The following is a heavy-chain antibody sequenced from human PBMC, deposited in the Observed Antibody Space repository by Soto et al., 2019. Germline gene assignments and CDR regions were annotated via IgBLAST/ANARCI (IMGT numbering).Heavy chain of an antibody. CDR2: INTGNGNT. D-gene: IGHD4-17*01. Sequence: SVKVSCKASGYTFTSFAMHWVRQAPGQRLEWMGWINTGNGNTKYSQMFQGRVTIIRDPSANTVYMELRSLRSEDTAVYFCARAQSTVTPPFDYWGQGSLVTVS. J-gene: IGHJ4*02. CDR3: ARAQSTVTPPFDY. CDR1: GYTFTSFA. V-gene: IGHV1-3*04.